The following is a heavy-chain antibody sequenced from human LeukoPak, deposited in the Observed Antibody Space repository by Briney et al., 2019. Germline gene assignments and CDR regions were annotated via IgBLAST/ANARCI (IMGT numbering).Heavy chain of an antibody. J-gene: IGHJ4*02. Sequence: KPSETLSLTCAVYGGSFSGYYWSWIRQPPGKGLEWIGEINHSGSTNYNPSLKSRVTISVASSKNQFSLKLSSVTAANTAVYYCAREWVVIGYFDYWGQGTLVTVSS. V-gene: IGHV4-34*01. CDR2: INHSGST. D-gene: IGHD2-21*01. CDR1: GGSFSGYY. CDR3: AREWVVIGYFDY.